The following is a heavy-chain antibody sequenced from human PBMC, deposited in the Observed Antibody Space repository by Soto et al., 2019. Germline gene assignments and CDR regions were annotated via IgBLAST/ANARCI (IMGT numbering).Heavy chain of an antibody. D-gene: IGHD2-21*01. CDR2: ISDSGGGT. J-gene: IGHJ4*02. CDR3: AKVGGNWDYFDY. V-gene: IGHV3-23*01. CDR1: RFTFSSYA. Sequence: GGSLRLSCAASRFTFSSYAMSWVRQAPGKGLEWVSGISDSGGGTYYADSVKGWFTISRDNSKNTLYLQMNSLRAEDTAVYYCAKVGGNWDYFDYWGQGTLVTVSS.